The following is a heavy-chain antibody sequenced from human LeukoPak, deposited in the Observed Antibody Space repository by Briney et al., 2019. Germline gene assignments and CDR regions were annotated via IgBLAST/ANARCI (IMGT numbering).Heavy chain of an antibody. V-gene: IGHV4-61*02. CDR3: ARVRRGSKGPKEDYMDV. Sequence: SETLSLTCTVSGGSIGSGSYYWGWIRQPAGKGLEWIGRIYTSGSTNYNPSLKSRVTISVDTSKNQFSLKLSSVTAADTAVYYCARVRRGSKGPKEDYMDVWGRGTTVTVSS. CDR1: GGSIGSGSYY. J-gene: IGHJ6*03. CDR2: IYTSGST. D-gene: IGHD3-10*01.